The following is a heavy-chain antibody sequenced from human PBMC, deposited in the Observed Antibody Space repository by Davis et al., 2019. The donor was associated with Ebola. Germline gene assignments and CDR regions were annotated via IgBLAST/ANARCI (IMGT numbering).Heavy chain of an antibody. CDR1: GFTFSDHY. CDR3: AKDKLTGYYRMMGWFDP. Sequence: GESLKISCAASGFTFSDHYMDWVRQAPGKGLEWVGRTRNKANSYTTEYAASVKGRFTISRDDSKNSLYLQMNSLRAEDTAVYYCAKDKLTGYYRMMGWFDPWGQGTLVTVSS. J-gene: IGHJ5*02. V-gene: IGHV3-72*01. D-gene: IGHD3-9*01. CDR2: TRNKANSYTT.